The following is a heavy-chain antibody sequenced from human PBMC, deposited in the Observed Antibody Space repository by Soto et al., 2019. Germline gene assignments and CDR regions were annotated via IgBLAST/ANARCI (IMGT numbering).Heavy chain of an antibody. CDR2: ICHSGST. D-gene: IGHD3-16*01. CDR1: GGSISSGGYS. V-gene: IGHV4-30-2*01. Sequence: QLQLQESGSGLVKPSQTLSLTCAVSGGSISSGGYSWSWIRQPPGKGLEWIGYICHSGSTYYTPSIKSRVTISVDMSKNQFSLNLISGNADDTAVYDCATVSRPWGQGTLVTVSS. CDR3: ATVSRP. J-gene: IGHJ5*02.